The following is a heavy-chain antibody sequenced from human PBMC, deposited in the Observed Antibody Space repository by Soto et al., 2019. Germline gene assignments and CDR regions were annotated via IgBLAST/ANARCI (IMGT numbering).Heavy chain of an antibody. CDR3: ARREIQGPIDY. CDR1: GYSISSSNW. CDR2: IYYSGTT. D-gene: IGHD1-26*01. V-gene: IGHV4-28*01. J-gene: IGHJ4*02. Sequence: QVQLQESGPGLVKPSDTLSLTCAVSGYSISSSNWWGWIRQPPGKGLEWIGYIYYSGTTYYNPSLKSRFTMLVDTSKNQFSLKLTSVTAVDTAVYYCARREIQGPIDYWGQGTLVTVSS.